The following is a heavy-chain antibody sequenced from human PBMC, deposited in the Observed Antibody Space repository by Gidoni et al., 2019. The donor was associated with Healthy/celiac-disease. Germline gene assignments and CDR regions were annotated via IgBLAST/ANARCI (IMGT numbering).Heavy chain of an antibody. CDR1: GYSIRSGYY. CDR3: ARGYSYGFTLRKNPWFDP. J-gene: IGHJ5*02. Sequence: QVQLQESGPGLVKPSETLSLTSAVSGYSIRSGYYWGWIRQPPGKGLEWIGSIYHSWRTYYNPSLKSLVTISVDTSKNQFSLKLSSVTAADTAVYYCARGYSYGFTLRKNPWFDPWGQGTLVTVSS. D-gene: IGHD5-18*01. V-gene: IGHV4-38-2*01. CDR2: IYHSWRT.